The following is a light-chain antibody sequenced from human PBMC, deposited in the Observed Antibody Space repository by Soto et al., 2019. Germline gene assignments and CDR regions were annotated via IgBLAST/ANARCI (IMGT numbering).Light chain of an antibody. V-gene: IGLV2-14*03. Sequence: QSALTQPASVSGSPGQSISISCTGTSSDVGGFNYVSWYQHHPGKALKVLIYDVNHRPSGVSNRFSGSKSGSTASLTISGLQAEDEADYFCCSYTSSSAVVFGGGTKLTVL. CDR3: CSYTSSSAVV. CDR1: SSDVGGFNY. J-gene: IGLJ2*01. CDR2: DVN.